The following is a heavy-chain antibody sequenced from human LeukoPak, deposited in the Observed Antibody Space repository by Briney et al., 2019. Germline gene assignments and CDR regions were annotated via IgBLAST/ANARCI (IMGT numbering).Heavy chain of an antibody. V-gene: IGHV4-30-2*01. CDR1: GGSISSGGYY. D-gene: IGHD6-6*01. J-gene: IGHJ4*02. CDR2: IYHSGST. Sequence: SQTLSLTCTVSGGSISSGGYYWSWIRQPPGKGLEWIGYIYHSGSTYYNPSLKSRVTISVDRSKNQFSLKLSSVTAADTAVYYCARGRERIAARPDHFDYWGQGTLVTVSS. CDR3: ARGRERIAARPDHFDY.